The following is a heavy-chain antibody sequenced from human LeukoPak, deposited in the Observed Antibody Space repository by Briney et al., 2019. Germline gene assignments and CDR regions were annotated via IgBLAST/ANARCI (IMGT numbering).Heavy chain of an antibody. D-gene: IGHD3-10*01. CDR1: GYTFTNYD. CDR3: ARFSYGSGSYLPDY. V-gene: IGHV1-8*01. J-gene: IGHJ4*02. Sequence: GASVKVSCKASGYTFTNYDINWVRQATGRGLEWMGWMKPNSGNTGYAQRFQGRVTMTRNTSISTAYMELSSLRSEDTAVYYCARFSYGSGSYLPDYWGQGTLVTVSS. CDR2: MKPNSGNT.